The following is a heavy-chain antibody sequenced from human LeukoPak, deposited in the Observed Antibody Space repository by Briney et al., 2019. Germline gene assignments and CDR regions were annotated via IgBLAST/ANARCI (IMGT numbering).Heavy chain of an antibody. Sequence: GGSPRLSCAALVFTFDDYAMHWVCAALGKGREWVSLIRGGGGSTYYADSVKGRFTISRDNSKTSLYLQMNSLRTEDTALYYCAKDFTVIAARPSVDYWGQGTLVTVSS. CDR1: VFTFDDYA. J-gene: IGHJ4*02. CDR2: IRGGGGST. V-gene: IGHV3-43*02. D-gene: IGHD6-6*01. CDR3: AKDFTVIAARPSVDY.